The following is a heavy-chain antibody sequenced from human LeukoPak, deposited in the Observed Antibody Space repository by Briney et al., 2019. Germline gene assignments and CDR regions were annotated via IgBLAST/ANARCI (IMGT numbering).Heavy chain of an antibody. D-gene: IGHD3-22*01. CDR3: ARDSVHGYYDSSGYSTLFDY. V-gene: IGHV3-7*01. Sequence: GGSLRLSCAASGFTFSSYWMSWVRQAPGKGLEWVANIKQDGSEKYFVDSVKGRFTISRDNAKNSLYLQMNSLRAEDTAVYYCARDSVHGYYDSSGYSTLFDYWGQGTLVTVSS. CDR2: IKQDGSEK. J-gene: IGHJ4*02. CDR1: GFTFSSYW.